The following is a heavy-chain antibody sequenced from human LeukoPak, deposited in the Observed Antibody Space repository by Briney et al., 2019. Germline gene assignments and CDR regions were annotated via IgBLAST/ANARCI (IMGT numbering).Heavy chain of an antibody. CDR2: IYSGGST. J-gene: IGHJ6*02. D-gene: IGHD6-13*01. CDR1: GFTVSSNY. CDR3: ARGGVAAAGMDVDV. V-gene: IGHV3-66*02. Sequence: GGSLRLSCAASGFTVSSNYMSWVRQAPGKGLEWVSVIYSGGSTYYADSVKGRFTISRDNSKNTLYLQMNSLRAEDTAVYYCARGGVAAAGMDVDVCGQGTTVTVSS.